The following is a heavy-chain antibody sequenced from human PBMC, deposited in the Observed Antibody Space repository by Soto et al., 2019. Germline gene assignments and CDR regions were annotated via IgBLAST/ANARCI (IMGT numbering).Heavy chain of an antibody. Sequence: GGSLRLSCAASGFTFSSYAMSWVRQAPGKGLEWVSAISGSGGSTYYADSVKGRFTISRDNSKNTLYLQMNSLRAEDTAVYYGAKVSASGSYTGYFDYWGQGTLVTVSS. CDR2: ISGSGGST. V-gene: IGHV3-23*01. CDR3: AKVSASGSYTGYFDY. D-gene: IGHD1-26*01. J-gene: IGHJ4*02. CDR1: GFTFSSYA.